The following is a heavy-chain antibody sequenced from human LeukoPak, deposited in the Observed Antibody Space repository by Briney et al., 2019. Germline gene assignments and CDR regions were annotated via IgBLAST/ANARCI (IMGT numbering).Heavy chain of an antibody. CDR2: IYYSGST. D-gene: IGHD3-22*01. Sequence: SGTLSLTCAVSGGSISSTSYYWAWISQPPGKGLEWIGTIYYSGSTYHNPSLKSRVTMSVDTSRNQFSLKLSSVDAADTAVYYCANAGVRYFDSSGLYAFDFWGQGTTVTVSS. CDR1: GGSISSTSYY. CDR3: ANAGVRYFDSSGLYAFDF. J-gene: IGHJ3*01. V-gene: IGHV4-39*01.